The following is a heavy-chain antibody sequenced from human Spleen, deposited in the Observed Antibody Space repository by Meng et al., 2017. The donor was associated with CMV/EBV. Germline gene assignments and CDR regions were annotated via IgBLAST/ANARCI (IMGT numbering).Heavy chain of an antibody. CDR1: GFTFTRYA. V-gene: IGHV3-23*01. D-gene: IGHD6-19*01. CDR2: ISDGGTRT. CDR3: AKAPYSSDWNAFDY. Sequence: ASGFTFTRYAMGWVRQAPGKGLEWVSVISDGGTRTYYADSVKGRFTISRDNSKNTQYLQMNSLRVEDTAVYYCAKAPYSSDWNAFDYWGQGTLVTVSS. J-gene: IGHJ4*02.